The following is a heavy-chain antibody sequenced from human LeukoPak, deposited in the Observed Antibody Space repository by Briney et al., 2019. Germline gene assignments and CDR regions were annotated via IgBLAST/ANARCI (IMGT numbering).Heavy chain of an antibody. CDR3: ARRYYGDYVYIDY. CDR2: INHSGST. CDR1: GFTFNNYA. V-gene: IGHV4-34*08. Sequence: GSLRLSCAASGFTFNNYAMSWVRQPPGKGLEWIGEINHSGSTNYNPSLKSRVTISVDTSKNQFSLKLSSVTAADTAVYYCARRYYGDYVYIDYWGQGTLVTVSS. D-gene: IGHD4-17*01. J-gene: IGHJ4*02.